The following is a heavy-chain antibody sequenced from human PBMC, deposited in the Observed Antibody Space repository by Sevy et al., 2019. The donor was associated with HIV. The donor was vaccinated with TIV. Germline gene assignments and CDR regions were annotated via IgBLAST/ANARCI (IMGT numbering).Heavy chain of an antibody. CDR3: ARDRGGYYYDSSGPNPYYYYGMDV. V-gene: IGHV3-30-3*01. J-gene: IGHJ6*02. D-gene: IGHD3-22*01. CDR1: GFTFSSYA. Sequence: GGSLRLSCVASGFTFSSYAMHWVRQAPGKGLEWVAVISYDGSNKYYADSVKGRFTISRDNSKNTLYLQMNSLRAEDTAVDYCARDRGGYYYDSSGPNPYYYYGMDVWGQGTTVTVSS. CDR2: ISYDGSNK.